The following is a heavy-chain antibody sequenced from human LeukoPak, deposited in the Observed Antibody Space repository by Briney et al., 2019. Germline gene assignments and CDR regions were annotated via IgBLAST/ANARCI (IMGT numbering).Heavy chain of an antibody. CDR1: GFTFSSYW. V-gene: IGHV3-53*01. J-gene: IGHJ4*02. Sequence: GGSLRLSCEASGFTFSSYWMHWVRQAPGKGLEWVSVIYSGGSTYYADSVKGRFTISRDNSKNTLYLQMNSLRAEDTAVYYCARGGEDLSFDYWGQGTLVTVSS. CDR3: ARGGEDLSFDY. CDR2: IYSGGST. D-gene: IGHD3-16*01.